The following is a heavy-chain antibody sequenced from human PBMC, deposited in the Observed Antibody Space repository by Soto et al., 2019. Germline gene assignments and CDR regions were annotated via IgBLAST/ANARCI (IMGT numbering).Heavy chain of an antibody. CDR1: GFTFSSYG. Sequence: QVQLVESGGGVVQPGRSLRLSCAASGFTFSSYGMHWVRQAPGKGLEWVAVISYDGSNKYYADSVKGRFTISRDNSKNTLYLQMNSLRAEDTSVYYCAKDLVDSSGHYWGDYYYYGMDVWGQGTTVTVSS. D-gene: IGHD3-22*01. J-gene: IGHJ6*02. CDR2: ISYDGSNK. CDR3: AKDLVDSSGHYWGDYYYYGMDV. V-gene: IGHV3-30*18.